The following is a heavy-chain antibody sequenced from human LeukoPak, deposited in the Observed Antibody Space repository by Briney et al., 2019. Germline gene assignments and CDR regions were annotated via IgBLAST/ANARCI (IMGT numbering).Heavy chain of an antibody. D-gene: IGHD3-22*01. V-gene: IGHV2-5*08. CDR2: IYWDDDK. J-gene: IGHJ3*02. CDR1: GLSLTNARMG. Sequence: SGPVLVKPTETLTLTCTVSGLSLTNARMGVSWIRQPPGKALEWLTDIYWDDDKRSSPSLKRRLTITKDTSKNQVVLTMTNMGPEDTATYYCAHKLLKVYRDNIGYLYSREAYDIWGQGTAVTVSS. CDR3: AHKLLKVYRDNIGYLYSREAYDI.